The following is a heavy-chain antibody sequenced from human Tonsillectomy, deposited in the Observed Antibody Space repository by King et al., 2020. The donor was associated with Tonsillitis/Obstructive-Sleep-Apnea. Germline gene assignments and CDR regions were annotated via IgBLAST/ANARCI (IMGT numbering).Heavy chain of an antibody. CDR2: INTNTGNP. CDR1: GYTFTNYP. J-gene: IGHJ5*02. V-gene: IGHV7-4-1*02. Sequence: HVQLVESGSELKKPGASVEVSCKASGYTFTNYPMNWVRQAPGQGLEWMGWINTNTGNPTYAQGFTGRFVFSLDTSVSTAYLQISSLEADDTAVYYCARGAGDFWSGPINWFDPWGQGTLVTVSS. CDR3: ARGAGDFWSGPINWFDP. D-gene: IGHD3-3*01.